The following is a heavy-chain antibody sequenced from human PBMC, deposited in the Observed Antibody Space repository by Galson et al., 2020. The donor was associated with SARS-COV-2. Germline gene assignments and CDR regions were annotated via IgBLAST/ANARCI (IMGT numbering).Heavy chain of an antibody. Sequence: GESLKISCAASGFIFKSYGMSWVRQAPGKGLEWVSTITGSGGHTFYADPVKGRLTISRDNSKNTLYLQMSSLRAEDTAVYYCAKRDSSGQYYFDYWGQGTLVTVSS. CDR3: AKRDSSGQYYFDY. CDR2: ITGSGGHT. CDR1: GFIFKSYG. V-gene: IGHV3-23*01. J-gene: IGHJ4*02. D-gene: IGHD6-19*01.